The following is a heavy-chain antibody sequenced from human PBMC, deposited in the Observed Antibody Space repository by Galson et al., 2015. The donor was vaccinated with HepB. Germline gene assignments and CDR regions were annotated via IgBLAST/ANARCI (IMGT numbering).Heavy chain of an antibody. CDR3: ARATGAAAGPPVRAKRYYFDY. J-gene: IGHJ4*02. CDR1: GYTFTSYA. Sequence: SVKVSCKASGYTFTSYAMNWVRQAPGQGLEWMGWINTNTGNPTYAQGFTGRFVFSLDTSVSTAYLQISSLKAEDTAVYYCARATGAAAGPPVRAKRYYFDYWGQGTLVTVSS. CDR2: INTNTGNP. V-gene: IGHV7-4-1*02. D-gene: IGHD6-13*01.